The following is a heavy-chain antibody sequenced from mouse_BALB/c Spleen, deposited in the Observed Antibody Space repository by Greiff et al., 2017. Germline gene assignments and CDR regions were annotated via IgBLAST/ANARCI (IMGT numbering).Heavy chain of an antibody. J-gene: IGHJ3*01. CDR2: ILPGSGST. CDR3: ARLDYGSRSWFAY. Sequence: QVQLKQSGAELMKPGASVKISCKATGYTFSSYWIEWVKQRPGHGLEWIGEILPGSGSTNYNEKFKGKATFTADTSSNTAYMQLSSLTSEDSAVYDCARLDYGSRSWFAYWGQGTLVTVSA. V-gene: IGHV1-9*01. D-gene: IGHD1-1*01. CDR1: GYTFSSYW.